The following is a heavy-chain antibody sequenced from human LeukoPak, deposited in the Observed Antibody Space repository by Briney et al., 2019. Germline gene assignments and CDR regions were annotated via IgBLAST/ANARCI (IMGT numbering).Heavy chain of an antibody. D-gene: IGHD2-2*01. CDR3: ARDGDIVVVPAAITTFDI. CDR1: GYTFTGYY. J-gene: IGHJ3*02. Sequence: GASVKVSCKASGYTFTGYYMHWVQQAPGQGLEWMGWINPNSGGTNYAQKFQGRVTMTRDTSISTAYMELSRLRSDDTAVYYCARDGDIVVVPAAITTFDIWGQGTMVTVSS. V-gene: IGHV1-2*02. CDR2: INPNSGGT.